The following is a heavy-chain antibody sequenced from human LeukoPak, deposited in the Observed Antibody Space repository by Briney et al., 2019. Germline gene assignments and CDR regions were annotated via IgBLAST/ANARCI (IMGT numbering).Heavy chain of an antibody. V-gene: IGHV3-23*01. CDR1: GFTFSSYA. CDR2: ISGSGGST. J-gene: IGHJ5*02. Sequence: PGGSLRLSCAASGFTFSSYAMSWVRPAPARGLEWVSAISGSGGSTYYADSVKGRFTISRDNSKDTLYLQMNSLRAENTAVYYCARGVPAAISPWFDPGGQGTLVTVSS. D-gene: IGHD2-2*02. CDR3: ARGVPAAISPWFDP.